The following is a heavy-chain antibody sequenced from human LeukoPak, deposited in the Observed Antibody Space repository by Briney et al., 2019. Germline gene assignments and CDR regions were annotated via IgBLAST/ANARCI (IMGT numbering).Heavy chain of an antibody. CDR2: IYSGGST. CDR3: ARNSGDY. J-gene: IGHJ4*02. CDR1: GPSINNYF. D-gene: IGHD4-23*01. V-gene: IGHV4-4*07. Sequence: SETLSLTCIVSGPSINNYFWTWIRQPPGKGLEWIGRIYSGGSTIYDPSLNSRVTMSLDTSKNQFSLKLISVTAADTAVYYCARNSGDYWGQGTLVTVSS.